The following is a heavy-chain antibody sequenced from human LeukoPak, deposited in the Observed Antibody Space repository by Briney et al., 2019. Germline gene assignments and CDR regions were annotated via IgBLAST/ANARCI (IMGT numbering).Heavy chain of an antibody. CDR3: ARDLRRLLWFGDPSGNFDY. D-gene: IGHD3-10*01. Sequence: GSLRLSCAASGFTFSSYSMNWVRQPPGKGLEWIGSIYYSGSTYYNPSLKSRVTISVDTSKNQFSLKLSSVTAADTAVYYCARDLRRLLWFGDPSGNFDYWGQGTLVTVSS. CDR1: GFTFSSYS. CDR2: IYYSGST. J-gene: IGHJ4*02. V-gene: IGHV4-39*07.